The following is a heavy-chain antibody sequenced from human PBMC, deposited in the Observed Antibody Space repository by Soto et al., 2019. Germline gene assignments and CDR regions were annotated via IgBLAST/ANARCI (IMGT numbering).Heavy chain of an antibody. Sequence: ASVKVSCKASGYTFTGYYMHWVRQAPGQGLEWMGWINPNSGGTNYAQKFQGWVTMTSDTSISTAYMELSRLRSDDTAVYYCARGPPYYDILTGYYDYWGQGTLVTVSS. CDR3: ARGPPYYDILTGYYDY. CDR1: GYTFTGYY. CDR2: INPNSGGT. D-gene: IGHD3-9*01. V-gene: IGHV1-2*04. J-gene: IGHJ4*02.